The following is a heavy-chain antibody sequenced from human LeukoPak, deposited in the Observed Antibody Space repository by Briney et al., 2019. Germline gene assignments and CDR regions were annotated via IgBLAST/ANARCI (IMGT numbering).Heavy chain of an antibody. CDR3: AIYYYDSSGTYYFDY. CDR2: IYYSGST. V-gene: IGHV4-30-4*08. D-gene: IGHD3-22*01. J-gene: IGHJ4*02. Sequence: SETLSLTCTVSGGSISSGDYYWSWIRQPPGKGLEWIGYIYYSGSTYYNPSLKSRVTISVDTSKNQFSLKLSSVTAADTAVYYCAIYYYDSSGTYYFDYWGQGTLVTVSS. CDR1: GGSISSGDYY.